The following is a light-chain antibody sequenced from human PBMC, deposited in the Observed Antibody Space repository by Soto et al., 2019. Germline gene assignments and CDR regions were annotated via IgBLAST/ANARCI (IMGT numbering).Light chain of an antibody. CDR3: QQYNSYST. J-gene: IGKJ1*01. CDR1: QTISSW. Sequence: MTHSPSTLSGAVGERVTINLRASQTISSWLAWYQQKPGKAPKLLIYAASSLQSGVPSRFSGSGSGTEFTLTICSLQPDDFATYYCQQYNSYSTSGQGTKV. CDR2: AAS. V-gene: IGKV1-5*01.